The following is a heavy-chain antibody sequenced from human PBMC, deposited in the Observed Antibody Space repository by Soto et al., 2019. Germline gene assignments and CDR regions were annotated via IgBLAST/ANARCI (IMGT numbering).Heavy chain of an antibody. J-gene: IGHJ5*02. V-gene: IGHV1-18*01. CDR3: ARSQPITIFGVVSNWFDP. CDR1: GYTFTSYG. Sequence: ASVKVSCKASGYTFTSYGISWVRQAPGQGLEWIGWISAYNGNTNYAQKLQGRVTMTTDTSTSTAYMELRSLRSDDTAVYYCARSQPITIFGVVSNWFDPWGQGTLVTVSS. D-gene: IGHD3-3*01. CDR2: ISAYNGNT.